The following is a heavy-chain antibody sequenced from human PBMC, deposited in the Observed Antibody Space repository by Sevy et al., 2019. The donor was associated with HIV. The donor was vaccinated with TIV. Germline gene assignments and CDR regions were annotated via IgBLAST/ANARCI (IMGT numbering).Heavy chain of an antibody. D-gene: IGHD5-12*01. J-gene: IGHJ6*02. CDR2: INQDGSEK. Sequence: GGSLRLSCAASGFTFKSYWMTWVRQAPGKGLEWVANINQDGSEKYYSDSLKGRFSISRDNSKNSVNRQINTLRAEDTAVYYCAREGSAYDTYYYHYAMDVWGQGTTVTVSS. CDR3: AREGSAYDTYYYHYAMDV. V-gene: IGHV3-7*01. CDR1: GFTFKSYW.